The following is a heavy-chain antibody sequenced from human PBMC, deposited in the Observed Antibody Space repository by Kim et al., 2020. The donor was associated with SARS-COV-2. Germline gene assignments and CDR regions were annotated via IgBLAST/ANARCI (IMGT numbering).Heavy chain of an antibody. CDR3: ARGYDCSSTSCYIYYYYYGMDV. CDR2: ISAYNGNT. V-gene: IGHV1-18*04. J-gene: IGHJ6*02. Sequence: ASVKVSCKASGYTFTSYGISWVRQAPGQGLEWMGWISAYNGNTNYAQKLQGRVTMTTDTSTSTAYMELRSLRSDDTAVYYCARGYDCSSTSCYIYYYYYGMDVWGQGTTVTVSS. CDR1: GYTFTSYG. D-gene: IGHD2-2*02.